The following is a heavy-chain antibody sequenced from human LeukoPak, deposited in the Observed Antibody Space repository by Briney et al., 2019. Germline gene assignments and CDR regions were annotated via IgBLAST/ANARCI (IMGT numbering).Heavy chain of an antibody. V-gene: IGHV4-34*01. CDR2: INHSGST. Sequence: SETLSLTCAVYGGSFSGYYWSWIRQPPGKGLEWIGEINHSGSTNYNPSLKSRVTISVDTSKNQFSLKLSSVTPEDTAVYYCAREWSANYYDSSGYYYGRRSAPLDAFDIWGQGTMVTVSS. CDR1: GGSFSGYY. J-gene: IGHJ3*02. CDR3: AREWSANYYDSSGYYYGRRSAPLDAFDI. D-gene: IGHD3-22*01.